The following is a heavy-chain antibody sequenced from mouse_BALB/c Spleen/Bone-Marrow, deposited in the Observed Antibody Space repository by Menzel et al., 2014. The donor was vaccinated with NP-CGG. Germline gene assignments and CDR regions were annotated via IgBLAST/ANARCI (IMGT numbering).Heavy chain of an antibody. V-gene: IGHV1-4*01. J-gene: IGHJ3*01. CDR3: ARDWTIPFAY. D-gene: IGHD1-1*02. Sequence: VQLQQSGAELARPGASVKMSCKASGYSFTSYTMHWIKQRPGQGLEWIGYINPSSGYTNYNQKFKDKATLTADKSSSTAYMQLSSLTSEDSAVYYCARDWTIPFAYWGQGTLVTVSA. CDR1: GYSFTSYT. CDR2: INPSSGYT.